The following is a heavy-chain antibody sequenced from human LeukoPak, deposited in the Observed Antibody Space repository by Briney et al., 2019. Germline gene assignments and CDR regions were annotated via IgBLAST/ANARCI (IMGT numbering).Heavy chain of an antibody. D-gene: IGHD3-22*01. V-gene: IGHV1-46*01. CDR1: GYTFTSYY. J-gene: IGHJ4*02. CDR2: INPSGGST. Sequence: GASVKVSCKASGYTFTSYYMHWVRQAPGQGLEWMGIINPSGGSTSYAQKFQGRVTMTRDTSTSTAYMELSSLRSEDTAVYYCARGDYYDSSGYLQFDYWGQGTLVTVSS. CDR3: ARGDYYDSSGYLQFDY.